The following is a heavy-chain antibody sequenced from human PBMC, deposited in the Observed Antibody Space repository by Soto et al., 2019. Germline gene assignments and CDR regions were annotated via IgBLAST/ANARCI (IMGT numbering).Heavy chain of an antibody. CDR3: ARSPRSIAAGGIDY. V-gene: IGHV4-4*02. CDR1: GGSISSSNL. D-gene: IGHD6-13*01. Sequence: QVQLQESGPGLVKPSGTLSLTCAVSGGSISSSNLWTWVRQPPGKGLEWIGEIYHGGSTNYNPSLKGRVPISVDKSKNQFSLRLSSVTAADTAVYYCARSPRSIAAGGIDYWGQGILVTVSS. J-gene: IGHJ4*02. CDR2: IYHGGST.